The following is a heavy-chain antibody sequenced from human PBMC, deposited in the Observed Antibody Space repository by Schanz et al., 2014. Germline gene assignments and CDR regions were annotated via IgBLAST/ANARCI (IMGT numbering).Heavy chain of an antibody. CDR1: GYTFTSYD. CDR2: MNPNSGNP. D-gene: IGHD2-21*01. J-gene: IGHJ4*02. CDR3: AKSKSQLPLFDY. Sequence: QVQLIQSGAEVKKPGASVKVSCTASGYTFTSYDINWVRQAPGQGLEWLGWMNPNSGNPGFAQKFRGRVTMTRNTSMSTAYIELHILTSEDTAVHYCAKSKSQLPLFDYWGQGTLVAVSS. V-gene: IGHV1-8*01.